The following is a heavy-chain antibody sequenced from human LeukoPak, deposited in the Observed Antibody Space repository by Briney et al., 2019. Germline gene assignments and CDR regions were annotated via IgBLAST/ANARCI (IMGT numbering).Heavy chain of an antibody. CDR2: IYSGGST. V-gene: IGHV3-53*05. Sequence: GGSLGLSCAASGFTVSSNYMSWVRQAPGKGLEWVSVIYSGGSTYYADSVKGRYTISRDNSKNTLYLQMNSLRADDTAVYYCAKGYDRLEYWGQGTLATVSS. J-gene: IGHJ4*02. D-gene: IGHD3-3*01. CDR3: AKGYDRLEY. CDR1: GFTVSSNY.